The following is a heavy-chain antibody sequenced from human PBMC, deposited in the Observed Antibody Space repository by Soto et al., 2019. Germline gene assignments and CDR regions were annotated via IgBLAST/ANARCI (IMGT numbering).Heavy chain of an antibody. CDR2: INPNSGGT. Sequence: ASVKVSCKASGYTFTGYYMHWVRQAPGQGLEWMGWINPNSGGTNYAQKFQGRVTMTRDTSISTAYMELSRLRSDDTAVYYCARVSVVVPAAPSAWFDPWGQGTLVTVSS. J-gene: IGHJ5*02. D-gene: IGHD2-2*01. V-gene: IGHV1-2*02. CDR3: ARVSVVVPAAPSAWFDP. CDR1: GYTFTGYY.